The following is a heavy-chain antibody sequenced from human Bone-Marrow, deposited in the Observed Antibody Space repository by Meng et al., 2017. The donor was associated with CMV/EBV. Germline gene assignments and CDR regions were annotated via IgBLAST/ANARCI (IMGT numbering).Heavy chain of an antibody. D-gene: IGHD3-3*01. CDR1: EFTFSGYW. CDR2: ISSSSSYI. Sequence: GESMKIASAASEFTFSGYWMNWVRQAPGKGLEWVSSISSSSSYIYYADSVKGRFTISRDNAENSLYLQMNSLRAEDTAVYYCARHRTIFGVVINRRNQEQRRDWFDPWGQGTLVTVSS. J-gene: IGHJ5*02. CDR3: ARHRTIFGVVINRRNQEQRRDWFDP. V-gene: IGHV3-21*01.